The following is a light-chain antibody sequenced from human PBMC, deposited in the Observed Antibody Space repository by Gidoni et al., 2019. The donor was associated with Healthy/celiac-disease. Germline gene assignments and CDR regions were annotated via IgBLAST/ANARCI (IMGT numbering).Light chain of an antibody. V-gene: IGKV3-15*01. CDR2: GAS. J-gene: IGKJ2*01. CDR3: QQYNNWPLYT. Sequence: IVMTQSPATLSVSPGERATPSCRASQSVSSNLAWYQQKPGQAPRLLIYGASTRATGIPARFSGSGSGTEFTLTISSLQSEDFAVYYCQQYNNWPLYTFXXXTKLEIK. CDR1: QSVSSN.